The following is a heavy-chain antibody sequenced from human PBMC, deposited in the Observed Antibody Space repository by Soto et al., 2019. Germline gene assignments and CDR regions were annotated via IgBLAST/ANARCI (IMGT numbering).Heavy chain of an antibody. Sequence: NSACNSAGDNFSSRWAHWLQQPQGQGLAWVGWINPNGGAAKYAQKVQGRVTVTRDTSIRTVYMELSSLRSDDTALYYCARESGGATARLDYYYFYMDVWGKGTTVTVSS. J-gene: IGHJ6*03. D-gene: IGHD5-12*01. V-gene: IGHV1-2*02. CDR3: ARESGGATARLDYYYFYMDV. CDR2: INPNGGAA. CDR1: GDNFSSRW.